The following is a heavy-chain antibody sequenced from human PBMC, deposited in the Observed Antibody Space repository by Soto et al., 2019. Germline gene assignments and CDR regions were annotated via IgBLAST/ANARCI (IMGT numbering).Heavy chain of an antibody. J-gene: IGHJ4*02. Sequence: SSETLSLTCTVSGGSISSYYWSWIRQPPGKGLEWIGYIYYSGSTNYNPSLKSRVTISVDTSKNQFSLKLSSVTAADTAVYYCARLGKRWLQSGASFFDYWGQGTLVTVSS. CDR3: ARLGKRWLQSGASFFDY. V-gene: IGHV4-59*01. CDR2: IYYSGST. D-gene: IGHD5-12*01. CDR1: GGSISSYY.